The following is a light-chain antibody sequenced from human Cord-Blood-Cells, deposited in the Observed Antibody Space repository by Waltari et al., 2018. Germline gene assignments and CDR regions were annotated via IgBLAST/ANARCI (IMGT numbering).Light chain of an antibody. CDR1: QSISSW. Sequence: DIQMTQSPSTLSASVGDRVTITSRASQSISSWLAWYQQKPGKSPKLLIYKASSLESGVPSRFSGIGSGTEFTLTISSLQPDDFATYYCQQYNSYSRTFGQGTKVEIK. CDR3: QQYNSYSRT. CDR2: KAS. J-gene: IGKJ1*01. V-gene: IGKV1-5*03.